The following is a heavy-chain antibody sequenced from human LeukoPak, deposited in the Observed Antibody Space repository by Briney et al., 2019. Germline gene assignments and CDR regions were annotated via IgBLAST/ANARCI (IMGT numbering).Heavy chain of an antibody. CDR1: GFTFSSYG. D-gene: IGHD2-2*01. J-gene: IGHJ5*02. Sequence: GGSLRLSCAASGFTFSSYGMHWVRQAPGKGLEWVAVIWYDGSNKYYADSVKGRFTISRDNSKNTLYLQMNSLRAEDTAVYYCARDGCSSTSCYRGFWFDPWGQGTLVTVSS. CDR3: ARDGCSSTSCYRGFWFDP. V-gene: IGHV3-33*01. CDR2: IWYDGSNK.